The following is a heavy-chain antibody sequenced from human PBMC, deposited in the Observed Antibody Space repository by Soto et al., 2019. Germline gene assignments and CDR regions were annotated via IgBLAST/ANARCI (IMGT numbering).Heavy chain of an antibody. J-gene: IGHJ4*02. CDR2: IYYSGST. CDR1: GGSISSYY. Sequence: QVQLQESGPGLVKPSETLSLTCTVSGGSISSYYWSWIRQPPGKGLEWIGYIYYSGSTNYNPSLKSRGTISVDTSKNQFSLKLSSVTAADTAVYYCARRDGYNTFDYWGQGTLVTVSS. D-gene: IGHD5-12*01. CDR3: ARRDGYNTFDY. V-gene: IGHV4-59*01.